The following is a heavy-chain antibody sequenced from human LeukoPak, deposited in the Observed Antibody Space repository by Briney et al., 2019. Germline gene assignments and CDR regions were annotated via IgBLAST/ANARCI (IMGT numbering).Heavy chain of an antibody. D-gene: IGHD3-16*01. Sequence: SETLSLTCTVSNGPINTYQWSWIRQPPGKGLEWIGNIRCSGSANYNPSLKSRVIISVDTSKNQFSLRLSSVTAADTAVYYCARGRFWGSPVLKYWGQGTLVTVSS. J-gene: IGHJ1*01. CDR3: ARGRFWGSPVLKY. V-gene: IGHV4-59*12. CDR1: NGPINTYQ. CDR2: IRCSGSA.